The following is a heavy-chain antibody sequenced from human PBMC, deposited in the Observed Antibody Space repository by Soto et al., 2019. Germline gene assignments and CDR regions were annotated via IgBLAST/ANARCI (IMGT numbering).Heavy chain of an antibody. CDR1: TYTFTSYG. Sequence: QVQLVQSGAEVKKPGASVKVSCKASTYTFTSYGISWVRQAPGQGLEWMGWNSAYNGNTNYAQKLQGRVTMTTDTSTSTAYMELRSLRSDDTAVYYCARVVQSEYDSSGYVDYWGQGTLVTVSS. V-gene: IGHV1-18*01. CDR3: ARVVQSEYDSSGYVDY. D-gene: IGHD3-22*01. J-gene: IGHJ4*02. CDR2: NSAYNGNT.